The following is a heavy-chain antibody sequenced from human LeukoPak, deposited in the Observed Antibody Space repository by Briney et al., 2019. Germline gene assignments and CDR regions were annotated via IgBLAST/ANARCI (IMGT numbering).Heavy chain of an antibody. D-gene: IGHD3-10*01. V-gene: IGHV3-7*01. CDR3: ARGGGSGSYYKRELDY. CDR2: INEDGSEK. CDR1: GITFSNSW. J-gene: IGHJ4*02. Sequence: GGPLRLSCAASGITFSNSWMCWVRQAPGKGLERVANINEDGSEKYYVNSVKGRLTISRDNAKNSLYLQMNSLRAEDTAVYYCARGGGSGSYYKRELDYWGQGTLVTVSS.